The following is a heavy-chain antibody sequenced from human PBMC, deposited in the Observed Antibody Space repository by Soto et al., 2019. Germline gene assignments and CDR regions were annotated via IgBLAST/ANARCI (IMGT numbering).Heavy chain of an antibody. CDR3: ARVTMIVVVTVLRRDAFDI. CDR2: INHSGST. CDR1: GGSFSGYY. J-gene: IGHJ3*02. V-gene: IGHV4-34*01. D-gene: IGHD3-22*01. Sequence: QVQLQQWGAGLLKPSETLSLTCAVYGGSFSGYYWSWIRQPPGKGLEWIGEINHSGSTNYNPSLKSRVTISVDTSKNPFSLKLSSVTAADTAVYYCARVTMIVVVTVLRRDAFDIWGQGTMVTVSS.